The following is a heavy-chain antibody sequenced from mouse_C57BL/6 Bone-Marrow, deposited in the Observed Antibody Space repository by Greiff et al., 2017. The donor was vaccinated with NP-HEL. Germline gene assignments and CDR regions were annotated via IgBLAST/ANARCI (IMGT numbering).Heavy chain of an antibody. V-gene: IGHV1-5*01. CDR1: GYTFTSYW. CDR3: ARRGYYGWYAMDY. D-gene: IGHD1-2*01. Sequence: VQLQQSGTVLARPGASVKMSCKTSGYTFTSYWMHWVKQRPGQGLEWIGAIYPGNSDTSYNQKFKGKAKLTAVTSSSTAYMQLSSLTSEDSAVYYCARRGYYGWYAMDYWGQGTSVTVSS. J-gene: IGHJ4*01. CDR2: IYPGNSDT.